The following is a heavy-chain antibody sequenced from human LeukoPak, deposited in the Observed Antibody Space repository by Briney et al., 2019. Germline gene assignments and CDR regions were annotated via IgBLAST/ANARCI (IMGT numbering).Heavy chain of an antibody. V-gene: IGHV1-2*02. CDR2: INPNSGGT. J-gene: IGHJ4*02. Sequence: ASVKVSCKASGDTFTGYYMHWVRQAPGQGLEWMGWINPNSGGTSYAQKFLGRVTMTRDTSVNTAYMELSSLRSDDTAIYYCAGEWTSGSYFYWGQGTLVTVSS. D-gene: IGHD1-26*01. CDR3: AGEWTSGSYFY. CDR1: GDTFTGYY.